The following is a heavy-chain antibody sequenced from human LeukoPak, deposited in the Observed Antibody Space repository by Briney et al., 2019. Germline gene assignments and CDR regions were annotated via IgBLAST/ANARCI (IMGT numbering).Heavy chain of an antibody. J-gene: IGHJ4*02. CDR2: ITFSSTYI. V-gene: IGHV3-21*01. CDR3: ARDKYFGITMVRGDFDY. CDR1: GFTFRSYT. Sequence: GGSLRLSCAASGFTFRSYTLSWVPQAPGKGLEWVSSITFSSTYIYYADSVNGRITTSRDNAKNSLYLQMNSLRAEDTAVYYCARDKYFGITMVRGDFDYWGQGTLVTVSS. D-gene: IGHD3-10*01.